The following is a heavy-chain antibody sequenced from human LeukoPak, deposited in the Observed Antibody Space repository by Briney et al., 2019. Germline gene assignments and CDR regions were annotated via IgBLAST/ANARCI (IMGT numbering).Heavy chain of an antibody. CDR2: IIPILGIA. CDR1: GGTFSSYA. Sequence: SVKVSCKASGGTFSSYAISWVRQAPGQGLEWMGRIIPILGIANYAQKFQGRVTITADKTTSTAYMELSSLRSEDTAVYYCARDFQEAGMDVWGQGTTVTVSS. J-gene: IGHJ6*02. V-gene: IGHV1-69*04. CDR3: ARDFQEAGMDV. D-gene: IGHD2/OR15-2a*01.